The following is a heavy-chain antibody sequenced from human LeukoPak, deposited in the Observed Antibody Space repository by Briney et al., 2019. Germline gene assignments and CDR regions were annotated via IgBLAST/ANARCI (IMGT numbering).Heavy chain of an antibody. CDR1: GYSISSGYY. CDR3: ARVGGKYCSSTSCYALDY. J-gene: IGHJ4*02. CDR2: IYHSGST. D-gene: IGHD2-2*01. Sequence: SSETLSLTCTVSGYSISSGYYWGWIRQPPGKGLEWIGSIYHSGSTYYNPSLKSRVTISVDTSKNQFSLKLSSVTAADTAVYYCARVGGKYCSSTSCYALDYWGQGTLVTVSS. V-gene: IGHV4-38-2*02.